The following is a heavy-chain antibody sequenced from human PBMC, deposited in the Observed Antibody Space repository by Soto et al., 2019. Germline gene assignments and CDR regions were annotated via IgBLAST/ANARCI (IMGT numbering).Heavy chain of an antibody. V-gene: IGHV1-46*01. J-gene: IGHJ4*02. Sequence: QVQLVQAGAEVKKPGASVRVSCKASGYTFTSDYMHWVRQAPGQGLEWMGLINPSAGSTSYAQIFRCRVILTRDTSSSTVFMDRSGLRYEETAIYYGATPSGYWGQGTLVTVSS. CDR3: ATPSGY. CDR2: INPSAGST. CDR1: GYTFTSDY. D-gene: IGHD3-10*01.